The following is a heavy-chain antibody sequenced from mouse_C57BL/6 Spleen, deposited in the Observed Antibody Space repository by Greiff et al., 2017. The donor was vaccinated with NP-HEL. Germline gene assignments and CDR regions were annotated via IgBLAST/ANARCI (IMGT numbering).Heavy chain of an antibody. Sequence: QVQLKQPGAELVMPGASVKLSCKASGYTFTSYWMHWVKQRPGQGLEWIGEIDPSDSYTNYNQKFKGKSTLTVDKSSSTAYMQLSSLTSEDSAVYYCAKGSNYGAYWGQGTLVTVSA. CDR1: GYTFTSYW. D-gene: IGHD2-5*01. J-gene: IGHJ3*01. V-gene: IGHV1-69*01. CDR3: AKGSNYGAY. CDR2: IDPSDSYT.